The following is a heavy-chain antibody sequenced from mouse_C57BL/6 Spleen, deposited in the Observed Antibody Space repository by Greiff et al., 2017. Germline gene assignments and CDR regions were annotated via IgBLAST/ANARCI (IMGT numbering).Heavy chain of an antibody. CDR1: GFTFSSYA. CDR3: TRRYETSYFDY. D-gene: IGHD2-12*01. CDR2: ISSGGDYI. J-gene: IGHJ2*01. Sequence: DVMLVESGEGLVKPGGSLKLSCAASGFTFSSYAMSWVRQTPEKRLEWVAYISSGGDYIYYADTVKGRFTISRDNARNTLYLQMSILKSEDTAMYYCTRRYETSYFDYWGQGTTLTVSS. V-gene: IGHV5-9-1*02.